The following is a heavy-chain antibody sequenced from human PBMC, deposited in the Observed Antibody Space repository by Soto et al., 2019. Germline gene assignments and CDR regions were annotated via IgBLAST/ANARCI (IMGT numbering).Heavy chain of an antibody. J-gene: IGHJ4*02. Sequence: QITLKESGPTLVKPTQTLTLTCTFSWFSLSTSGVGVGWIRQPPGKALEWLALIYWDDDKRSSPSLKSRLTITKDTSKNQVVLTMTNMDPVDTATYYCAHSVWDYGEYALVLFDYWGQGTLVTVSS. CDR2: IYWDDDK. CDR3: AHSVWDYGEYALVLFDY. D-gene: IGHD4-17*01. V-gene: IGHV2-5*02. CDR1: WFSLSTSGVG.